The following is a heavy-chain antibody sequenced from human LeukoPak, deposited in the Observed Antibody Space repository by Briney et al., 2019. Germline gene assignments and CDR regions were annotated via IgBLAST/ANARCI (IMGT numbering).Heavy chain of an antibody. CDR3: ARGRGRTSSRMPFDP. J-gene: IGHJ5*02. D-gene: IGHD1-1*01. CDR2: INHSGST. CDR1: GGSFSGYY. V-gene: IGHV4-34*01. Sequence: SETLSLTCAVYGGSFSGYYWSWIRQPPGKGLEWIGEINHSGSTNYNPSLKSRVTISVDTSKNQFSLKLSSVTVADTAVYYCARGRGRTSSRMPFDPWGQGTLVTVSS.